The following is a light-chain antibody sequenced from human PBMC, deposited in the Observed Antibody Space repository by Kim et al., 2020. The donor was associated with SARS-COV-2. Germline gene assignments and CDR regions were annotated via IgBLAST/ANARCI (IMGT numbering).Light chain of an antibody. J-gene: IGKJ1*01. V-gene: IGKV3-20*01. Sequence: SPGERATLSCRASQSVTSSYLAWYQQKPGQAPSLVMYGASSRATGIPDRFSGSGSGTDFTLTISRLEPEDFAMYYCQQYGSSPRTFGQGTKVDIK. CDR3: QQYGSSPRT. CDR2: GAS. CDR1: QSVTSSY.